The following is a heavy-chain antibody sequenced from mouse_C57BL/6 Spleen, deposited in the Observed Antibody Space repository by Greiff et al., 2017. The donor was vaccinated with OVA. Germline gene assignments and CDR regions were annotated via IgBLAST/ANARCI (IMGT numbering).Heavy chain of an antibody. Sequence: DVQLVESGGGLVQPGGSLSLSCAASGFTFTDYYMSWVRQPPGKALEWLGFIRNKATGYTTEYSASVKGRFTISRDNSPSILYLQMNALRAEDSATYYCARYRGGLEGDYAMDYWGQGTSVTVSS. CDR1: GFTFTDYY. D-gene: IGHD3-3*01. CDR2: IRNKATGYTT. V-gene: IGHV7-3*01. J-gene: IGHJ4*01. CDR3: ARYRGGLEGDYAMDY.